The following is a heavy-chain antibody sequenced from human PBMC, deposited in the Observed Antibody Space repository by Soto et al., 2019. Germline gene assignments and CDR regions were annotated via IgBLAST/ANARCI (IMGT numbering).Heavy chain of an antibody. D-gene: IGHD6-19*01. V-gene: IGHV1-8*01. J-gene: IGHJ5*02. Sequence: QVQLVQSGAEVKKPGASVKVSCKASGYTFTSYDIIWVRQATGQGLEWMGWMNPSTGNTDSAEKFQGRLTMTRNTSISQVYMELSSLSFEDTAVYYCARGRIIVAGGFDPWGQGTLVTVSS. CDR3: ARGRIIVAGGFDP. CDR1: GYTFTSYD. CDR2: MNPSTGNT.